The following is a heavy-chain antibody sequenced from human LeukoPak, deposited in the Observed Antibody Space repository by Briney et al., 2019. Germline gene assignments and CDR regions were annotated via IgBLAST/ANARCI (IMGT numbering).Heavy chain of an antibody. CDR2: ISTTGGST. D-gene: IGHD4-23*01. Sequence: PGGSLRLSCAASGFSFNNYAMSWVRQAPGKRLKRVSAISTTGGSTYYADSVKGRFTVSRDNSKNTLSLQMDSLRVEDTALYYCAKDWTTVVTPKGYYFDSWGQGTLATVSS. J-gene: IGHJ4*02. V-gene: IGHV3-23*01. CDR1: GFSFNNYA. CDR3: AKDWTTVVTPKGYYFDS.